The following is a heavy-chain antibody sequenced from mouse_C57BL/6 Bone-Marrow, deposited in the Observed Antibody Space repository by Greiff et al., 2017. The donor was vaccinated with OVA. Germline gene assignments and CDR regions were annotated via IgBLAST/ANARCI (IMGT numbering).Heavy chain of an antibody. Sequence: VQLQQPGAELVRPGSSVKLSCKASGYTFTSYWMDWVKQRPGQGLEWIGNIYPSDSETHYNQKFKDKATLTVDKSSSTAYMRLSSLTSEDSAVYYCARLYYYGSWYFDVWGTGTTVTVSS. V-gene: IGHV1-61*01. CDR3: ARLYYYGSWYFDV. CDR1: GYTFTSYW. J-gene: IGHJ1*03. CDR2: IYPSDSET. D-gene: IGHD1-1*01.